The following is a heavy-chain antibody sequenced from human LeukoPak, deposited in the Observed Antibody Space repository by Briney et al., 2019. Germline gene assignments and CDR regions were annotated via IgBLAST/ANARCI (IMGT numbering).Heavy chain of an antibody. J-gene: IGHJ4*02. CDR3: ANWDDYDFWSGPDY. CDR2: ISGSGGST. Sequence: PGGSLRLSCAASGFTFSSYAMSWVRQAPGKGLEWVSAISGSGGSTYYADSVKGRFTISRDNSKNKLYLQMNSLRAEDTAVYYCANWDDYDFWSGPDYWGQGTLVTVSS. V-gene: IGHV3-23*01. D-gene: IGHD3-3*01. CDR1: GFTFSSYA.